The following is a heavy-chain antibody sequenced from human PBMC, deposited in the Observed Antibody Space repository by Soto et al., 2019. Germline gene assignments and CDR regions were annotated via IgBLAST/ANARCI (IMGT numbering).Heavy chain of an antibody. Sequence: QVQLVQSGAEVKKPGASVKVSCKASGYTFTSYGISWVRQAPGQGLEWMGWISAYNGNTNYAQKLQGRVTMTTDTSTSTAYMELRSLRSDDTAVYYCARVDSNYDILTGYMPVPTDDAFDIWGQGTMVTVPS. J-gene: IGHJ3*02. CDR2: ISAYNGNT. V-gene: IGHV1-18*01. D-gene: IGHD3-9*01. CDR3: ARVDSNYDILTGYMPVPTDDAFDI. CDR1: GYTFTSYG.